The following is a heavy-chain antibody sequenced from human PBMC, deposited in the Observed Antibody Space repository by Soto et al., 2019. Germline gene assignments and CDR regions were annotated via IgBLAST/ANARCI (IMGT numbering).Heavy chain of an antibody. CDR3: ASVSGWYFDY. J-gene: IGHJ4*02. CDR1: GGSISSYY. V-gene: IGHV4-59*12. CDR2: IYYSGST. D-gene: IGHD6-19*01. Sequence: SETLSLTCTVSGGSISSYYWSWIRQPPGKGLEWIGYIYYSGSTNYNPSLKSRVTISVDTSKNQFSLKLSSVTAADTAVYYCASVSGWYFDYWGQGTLVTVSS.